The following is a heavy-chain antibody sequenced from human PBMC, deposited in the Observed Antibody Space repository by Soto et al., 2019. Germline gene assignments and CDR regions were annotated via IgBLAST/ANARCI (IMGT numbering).Heavy chain of an antibody. D-gene: IGHD2-2*01. V-gene: IGHV3-20*04. J-gene: IGHJ4*02. CDR2: INWNGGST. Sequence: EVQLVESGGGVVRPGGSLRLSCAASGFTFGEYGMSWVRQAPGKGLEWVSGINWNGGSTGYADSVKGRFNISRDNAKNALYLQMNRLRAEDTALYYCARPPAACYGWVDYWGQGTMVTVSS. CDR3: ARPPAACYGWVDY. CDR1: GFTFGEYG.